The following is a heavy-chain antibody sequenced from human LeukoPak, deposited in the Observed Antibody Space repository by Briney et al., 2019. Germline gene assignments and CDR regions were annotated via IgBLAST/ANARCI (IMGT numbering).Heavy chain of an antibody. V-gene: IGHV3-30*01. D-gene: IGHD2-2*01. CDR1: GFTFSSYA. CDR2: ISYDGSNK. Sequence: GRSLRLSCAASGFTFSSYAMHWVRQAPGKGLEWVAVISYDGSNKYYADSVKGRFTISRDNSKNALYLQMNSLRAEDTAVYYCARGPRYCSSTSCPNWFDPWGQGTLVTVSS. J-gene: IGHJ5*02. CDR3: ARGPRYCSSTSCPNWFDP.